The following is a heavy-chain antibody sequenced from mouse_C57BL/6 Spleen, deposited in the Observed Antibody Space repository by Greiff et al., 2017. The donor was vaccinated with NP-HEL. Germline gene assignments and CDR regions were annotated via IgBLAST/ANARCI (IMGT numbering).Heavy chain of an antibody. V-gene: IGHV1-15*01. J-gene: IGHJ3*01. CDR1: GYTFTDYE. D-gene: IGHD3-1*01. Sequence: VKLVESGAELVRPGASVTLSCKASGYTFTDYEMHWVKQTPVHGLEWIGAIDPETGGTAYNQKFKGKAILTADKSSSTAYMELRSLTSEDSAVYYCTYSGFAYWGQGTLVTVSA. CDR2: IDPETGGT. CDR3: TYSGFAY.